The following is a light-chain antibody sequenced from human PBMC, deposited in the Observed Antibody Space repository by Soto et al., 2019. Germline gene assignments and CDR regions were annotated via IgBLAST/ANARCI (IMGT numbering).Light chain of an antibody. CDR3: QQYATSPWT. CDR1: QSVTNSY. CDR2: GAL. Sequence: ETVLTQSPGTLSLSPGERATLSCRASQSVTNSYLAWCQQKPGQAPRLLIFGALSRATAIPDRFSGSGSGTDFTLTISRQEPEEFAVYYCQQYATSPWTFGQGTKLEVK. V-gene: IGKV3-20*01. J-gene: IGKJ1*01.